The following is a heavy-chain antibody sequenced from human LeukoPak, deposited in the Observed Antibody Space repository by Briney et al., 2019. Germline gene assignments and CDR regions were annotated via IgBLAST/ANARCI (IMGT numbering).Heavy chain of an antibody. CDR3: ARIGSRITMVRGVPFDY. D-gene: IGHD3-10*01. CDR2: ISAYNGNT. J-gene: IGHJ4*02. CDR1: GYTFTSYG. Sequence: ASVTVSCKAPGYTFTSYGISWVRQAPGQGLEWMGWISAYNGNTNYAQKLQGRVTMTTDTSTSTAYMELRSLRSDDTAVYYCARIGSRITMVRGVPFDYWGQGTLVTVSS. V-gene: IGHV1-18*04.